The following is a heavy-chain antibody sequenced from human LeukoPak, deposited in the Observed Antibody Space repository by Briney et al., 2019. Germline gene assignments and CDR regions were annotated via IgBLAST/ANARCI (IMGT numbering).Heavy chain of an antibody. CDR1: GGSISSGGYY. CDR2: IYYSGST. J-gene: IGHJ3*02. V-gene: IGHV4-31*03. D-gene: IGHD4-17*01. Sequence: SETLSLTSTVSGGSISSGGYYWSWIRQHPGKGLEWIGYIYYSGSTYYNPSLKSRVTISVDTSKNQFSLKLSSVTAAGTAVYYCARYGDYRWDAFDIWGQGTMVTVSS. CDR3: ARYGDYRWDAFDI.